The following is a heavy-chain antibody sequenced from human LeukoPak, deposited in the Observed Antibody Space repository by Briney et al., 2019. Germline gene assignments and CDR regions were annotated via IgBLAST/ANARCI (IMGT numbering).Heavy chain of an antibody. Sequence: SETLSLTCTVSGGSISSYYWSWIRQPPGKGLEWIGYIYYSGSTNYNPSLKSRVTISVDTSKNQFSLKLSSVTAADTAVYYCARLEGYSSEGWFDPWGQGTLVTVSS. J-gene: IGHJ5*02. CDR1: GGSISSYY. CDR3: ARLEGYSSEGWFDP. D-gene: IGHD6-25*01. CDR2: IYYSGST. V-gene: IGHV4-59*01.